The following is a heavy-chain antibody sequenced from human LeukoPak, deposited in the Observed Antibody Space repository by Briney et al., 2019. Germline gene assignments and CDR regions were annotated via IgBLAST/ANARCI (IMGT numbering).Heavy chain of an antibody. J-gene: IGHJ6*02. CDR3: AKGPTIFGVVIIWNYYYGMDV. Sequence: GGSLRLSCAASGFTFSSYAMSWVRQVPGKGLEWVSAISGRGGSTYYADSVKGRFTISRDSSKNTLYLQMNSLRAEDMAVYYCAKGPTIFGVVIIWNYYYGMDVWGQGTPHTVSS. V-gene: IGHV3-23*01. CDR1: GFTFSSYA. D-gene: IGHD3-3*01. CDR2: ISGRGGST.